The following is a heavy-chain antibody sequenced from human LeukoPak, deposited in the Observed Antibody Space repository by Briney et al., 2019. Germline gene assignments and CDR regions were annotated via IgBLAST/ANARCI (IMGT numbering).Heavy chain of an antibody. Sequence: GGSLRLSCAASGFTFSDYWMSWVRQAPGEGLEWVANINQDASVSHYIDSVKGRFTISRDNAKNSLFLQMNRLRAEDTALYYCARKVGDYWGQGTLVTVSS. V-gene: IGHV3-7*01. CDR3: ARKVGDY. D-gene: IGHD3-16*01. CDR2: INQDASVS. J-gene: IGHJ4*02. CDR1: GFTFSDYW.